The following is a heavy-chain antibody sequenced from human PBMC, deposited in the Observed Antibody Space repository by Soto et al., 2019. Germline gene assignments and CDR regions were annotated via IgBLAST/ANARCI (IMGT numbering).Heavy chain of an antibody. J-gene: IGHJ6*02. CDR3: ASVNLRFSYGMDV. V-gene: IGHV3-48*03. CDR2: ISKSSSVI. CDR1: VSTFSSSE. D-gene: IGHD3-3*01. Sequence: PCGSRRLSGAASVSTFSSSEMHCGRQAPGKRLEWVSYISKSSSVIYYADSVKGLFTISRDNAKNLLYLQMNSLRAEDTAVYFCASVNLRFSYGMDVWGQGTRVTVSS.